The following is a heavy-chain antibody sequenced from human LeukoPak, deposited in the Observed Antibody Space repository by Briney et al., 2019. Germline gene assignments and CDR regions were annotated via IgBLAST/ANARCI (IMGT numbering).Heavy chain of an antibody. V-gene: IGHV3-30*18. J-gene: IGHJ4*02. CDR1: GFTFSRCG. Sequence: PGKSLRLSCAASGFTFSRCGMHWVRQAPGKGLEWVAVISYDGSNKYFVESVKGRFTISRDNSKNTLYVQMNSLRAEDTAVYYCAKASPISSGWSFDYWGQGTLVTVSS. CDR2: ISYDGSNK. CDR3: AKASPISSGWSFDY. D-gene: IGHD6-19*01.